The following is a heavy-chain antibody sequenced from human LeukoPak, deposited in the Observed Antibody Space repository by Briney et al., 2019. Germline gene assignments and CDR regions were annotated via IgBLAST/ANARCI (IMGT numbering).Heavy chain of an antibody. Sequence: SETLSLTCTVSGGSISSFYWGWIRQTPGKGLEWIGTIYHTGSTYYGPTLKSRVSISVDTSKNQFSLRLTSVTAADTAIYYCATLAYDNSGSYYFDSWGQGTQVTVSS. D-gene: IGHD3-10*01. CDR2: IYHTGST. V-gene: IGHV4-59*04. CDR1: GGSISSFY. CDR3: ATLAYDNSGSYYFDS. J-gene: IGHJ4*02.